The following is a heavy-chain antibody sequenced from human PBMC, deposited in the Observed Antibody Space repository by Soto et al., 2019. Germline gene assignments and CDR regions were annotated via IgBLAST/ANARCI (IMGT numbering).Heavy chain of an antibody. CDR3: ARLGDLDIVATITNY. CDR2: IYYSGST. J-gene: IGHJ4*02. CDR1: GGSISSSSYY. D-gene: IGHD5-12*01. Sequence: SETLSLTCTVSGGSISSSSYYWGWIRQPPGKGLEWIGSIYYSGSTYYNPSLKSRVTISVDTSKNQFSLKLSSVTAADTAVYYCARLGDLDIVATITNYWGQGTLVTVSS. V-gene: IGHV4-39*01.